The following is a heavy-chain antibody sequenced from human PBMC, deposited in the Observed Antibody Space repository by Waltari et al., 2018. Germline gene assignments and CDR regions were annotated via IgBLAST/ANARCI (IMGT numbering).Heavy chain of an antibody. Sequence: QVQLVESGGEVVQPVRSLRLSCAASGFSFSSYGMTWVRQAPGKGLEWVALIWFDGSKKYYADSVKGRFTISRDNSKNTLYLQMSSLRVEDTALYYCARVIRGSSDAFDIWGQGTVVTVSS. V-gene: IGHV3-33*01. CDR3: ARVIRGSSDAFDI. CDR1: GFSFSSYG. CDR2: IWFDGSKK. J-gene: IGHJ3*02. D-gene: IGHD6-6*01.